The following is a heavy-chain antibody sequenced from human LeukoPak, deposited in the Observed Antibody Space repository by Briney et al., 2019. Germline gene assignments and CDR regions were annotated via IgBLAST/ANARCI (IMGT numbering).Heavy chain of an antibody. Sequence: GGSLRLSCAASGFTFSDYYMSWIRQAPGKGLEWVSYISSSGSFIYYADSVKGRFTISRDNAKNSLYLQMNSLRAEDTALYYCARGGYSYGYQRGFFDYWGQGTLVTVSS. D-gene: IGHD5-18*01. CDR3: ARGGYSYGYQRGFFDY. J-gene: IGHJ4*02. CDR2: ISSSGSFI. CDR1: GFTFSDYY. V-gene: IGHV3-11*01.